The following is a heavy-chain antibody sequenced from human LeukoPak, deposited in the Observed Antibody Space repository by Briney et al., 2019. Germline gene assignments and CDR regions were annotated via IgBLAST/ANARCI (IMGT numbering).Heavy chain of an antibody. CDR1: GFTFSSNA. CDR2: IPYDGNNN. CDR3: ARGSGSSAYYPVDY. V-gene: IGHV3-30-3*01. D-gene: IGHD3-22*01. J-gene: IGHJ4*02. Sequence: PGGSLRLSCAASGFTFSSNAMHWVRQAPGTGLEWVAVIPYDGNNNYYTDSVKGRFTISRDNSKDTLYLQMNSLRAEDAAVYYCARGSGSSAYYPVDYWGQGTLVTVSS.